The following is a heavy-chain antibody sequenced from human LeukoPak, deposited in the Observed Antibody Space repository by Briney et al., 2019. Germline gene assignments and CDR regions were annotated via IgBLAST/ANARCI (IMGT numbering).Heavy chain of an antibody. J-gene: IGHJ4*02. CDR3: AADTSYGYLGFDY. CDR1: GFTFTSSA. Sequence: SVKVSCKASGFTFTSSAVQWVRQARGQRLEWIGWIVVGSGNTNYAQKFQERVTITRDMSTSTAYMELSSLRSEDTAVYYCAADTSYGYLGFDYWGQGTLVTVSS. V-gene: IGHV1-58*01. CDR2: IVVGSGNT. D-gene: IGHD5-18*01.